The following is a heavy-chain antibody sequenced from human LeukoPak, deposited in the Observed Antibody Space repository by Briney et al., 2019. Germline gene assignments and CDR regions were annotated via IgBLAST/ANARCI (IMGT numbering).Heavy chain of an antibody. Sequence: PSETLSLTCAVYGVSFSGYYWSWIRQPPGKGLEWIGEINHSGSTNYNPSLKSRVTISVDTSKNQFSLKLSSVTAADTAVYYCARGPSSRRGYFDYWGQGTLVTVSS. V-gene: IGHV4-34*01. CDR3: ARGPSSRRGYFDY. J-gene: IGHJ4*02. CDR1: GVSFSGYY. D-gene: IGHD5-12*01. CDR2: INHSGST.